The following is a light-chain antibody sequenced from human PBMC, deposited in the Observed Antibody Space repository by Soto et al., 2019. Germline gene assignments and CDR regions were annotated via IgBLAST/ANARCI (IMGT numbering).Light chain of an antibody. Sequence: QSALTQPASVSGSPGQSITISCPGTSRDVGGYNYVSWYQQHPGKAPKLMIYDVSNRPSGVSNRFSGSKSGNTASLTISGLQAEDEADYYCSSYTSSSIVVFGGGTQLPVL. V-gene: IGLV2-14*01. CDR1: SRDVGGYNY. CDR2: DVS. CDR3: SSYTSSSIVV. J-gene: IGLJ2*01.